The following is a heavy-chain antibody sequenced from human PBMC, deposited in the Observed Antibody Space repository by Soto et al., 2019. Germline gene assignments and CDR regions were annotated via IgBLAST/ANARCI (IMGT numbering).Heavy chain of an antibody. J-gene: IGHJ6*02. CDR2: ISAYNGNT. CDR1: GYTFTSYG. Sequence: ASVKVSCKASGYTFTSYGISWVRQAPGQGLEWMGWISAYNGNTNYAQKLQGRVTMTTDTSTSTAYMELRSLRSDDTAVYYCARGAVLYYDFWSGYYTGEDYYYGMDVWGQGTTVTVSS. D-gene: IGHD3-3*01. CDR3: ARGAVLYYDFWSGYYTGEDYYYGMDV. V-gene: IGHV1-18*01.